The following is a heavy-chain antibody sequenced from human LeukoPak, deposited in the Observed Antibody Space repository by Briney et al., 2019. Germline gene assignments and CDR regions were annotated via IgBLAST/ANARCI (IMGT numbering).Heavy chain of an antibody. D-gene: IGHD1-7*01. CDR2: INPDGSTA. Sequence: GGSLRLSCAASEFTFSTYWMHWVRQAPGKGLVWVSRINPDGSTASYAGSVEGRFTISRDNAKNSLYLQMNSLRAEDTAIYFCAREDDWNYEDCWGQGTLVTVSS. V-gene: IGHV3-74*01. CDR3: AREDDWNYEDC. J-gene: IGHJ4*02. CDR1: EFTFSTYW.